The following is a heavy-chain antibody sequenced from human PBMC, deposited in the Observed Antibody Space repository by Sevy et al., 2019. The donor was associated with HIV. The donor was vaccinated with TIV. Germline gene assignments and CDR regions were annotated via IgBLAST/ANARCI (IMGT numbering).Heavy chain of an antibody. CDR1: GYTFTGYY. D-gene: IGHD2-2*02. CDR2: INPNSGGT. J-gene: IGHJ5*02. CDR3: ARDPDCSSTSCYSWFDP. Sequence: ASVKVSCKASGYTFTGYYMHWVRQAPGQGLEWMGWINPNSGGTNYAQKFQGRVTMTRETSISTAYMELSRLRSDDTAVYYCARDPDCSSTSCYSWFDPWGQGTLVTVSS. V-gene: IGHV1-2*02.